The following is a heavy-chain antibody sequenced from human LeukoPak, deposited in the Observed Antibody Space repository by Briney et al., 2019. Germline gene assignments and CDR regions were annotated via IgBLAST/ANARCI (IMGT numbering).Heavy chain of an antibody. J-gene: IGHJ4*02. V-gene: IGHV1-18*01. CDR3: ARGATYYGDYRYYFDY. D-gene: IGHD4-17*01. Sequence: ASVKVSCKASGYTFTSYGISWVRQAPGQGLEWMGWISAYNGNTNYAQKLQGRVTMTTDTSTSTAYMELRSLRSDDTAVYHCARGATYYGDYRYYFDYWGQGTLVTVSS. CDR2: ISAYNGNT. CDR1: GYTFTSYG.